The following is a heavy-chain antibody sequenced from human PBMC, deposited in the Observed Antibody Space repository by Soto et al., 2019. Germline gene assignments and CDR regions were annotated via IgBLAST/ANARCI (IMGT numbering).Heavy chain of an antibody. CDR3: AREPTLERPLLRQYYFDY. Sequence: PSLTCAVYGGSRSSSNWSSWARQPPGKGLEWTGEIYHSGSTNYNPSLKSPVTIPVAKPKKQVSLKLSSVTAADTAVYYCAREPTLERPLLRQYYFDYWGQGTLVTVSS. V-gene: IGHV4-4*02. D-gene: IGHD6-25*01. CDR1: GGSRSSSNW. CDR2: IYHSGST. J-gene: IGHJ4*02.